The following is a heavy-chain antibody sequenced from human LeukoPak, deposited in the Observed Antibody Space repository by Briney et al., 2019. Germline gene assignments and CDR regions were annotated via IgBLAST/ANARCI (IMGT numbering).Heavy chain of an antibody. V-gene: IGHV1-24*01. J-gene: IGHJ4*02. CDR3: ARDRRYDFWSGHLFDY. CDR2: FDPEDGET. Sequence: ASVKVSCKVSGYTLTELSMHWVRQAPGKGLEWMGGFDPEDGETIYAQKFQGRVTMTEDTSTDTAYMELSRLRSDDTAVYYCARDRRYDFWSGHLFDYWGQGTLVTVSS. D-gene: IGHD3-3*01. CDR1: GYTLTELS.